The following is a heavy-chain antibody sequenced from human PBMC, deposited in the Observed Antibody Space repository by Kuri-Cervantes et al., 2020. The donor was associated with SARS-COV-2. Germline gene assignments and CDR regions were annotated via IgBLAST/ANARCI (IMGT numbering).Heavy chain of an antibody. Sequence: ASVQVSCKASGYTLNTFGITWVRQAPGQGLEWMGRSSAYSDDTSSAEKFKGRVTMTQDTSTNTAYMEITDLRSDDTAIYFCARVSSMYLPTYYFDFWGQGSLVTVSS. J-gene: IGHJ4*02. V-gene: IGHV1-18*01. CDR3: ARVSSMYLPTYYFDF. CDR2: SSAYSDDT. CDR1: GYTLNTFG. D-gene: IGHD2-8*01.